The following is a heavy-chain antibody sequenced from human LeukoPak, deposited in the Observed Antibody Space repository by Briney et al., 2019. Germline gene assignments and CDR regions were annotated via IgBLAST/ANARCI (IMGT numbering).Heavy chain of an antibody. Sequence: PSETLSLTCTVSGGSISSGGYYWSWIRQHPGKGLEWIGCIYYSGSTYYNPSLKSRVTISVDTSKNQFSLKLSSVTAADTAVYYCARATSYYDSSGYYEVAFDIWGQGTMVTVSS. CDR3: ARATSYYDSSGYYEVAFDI. D-gene: IGHD3-22*01. CDR1: GGSISSGGYY. J-gene: IGHJ3*02. CDR2: IYYSGST. V-gene: IGHV4-31*03.